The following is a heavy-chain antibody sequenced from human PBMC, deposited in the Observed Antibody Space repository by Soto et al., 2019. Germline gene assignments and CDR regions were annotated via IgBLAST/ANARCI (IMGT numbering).Heavy chain of an antibody. J-gene: IGHJ4*02. V-gene: IGHV1-2*02. CDR1: GYTFTGYY. CDR3: ARAPDYDFWSGYVFDS. CDR2: INPNSGGT. Sequence: ASVKVSCKASGYTFTGYYMHWVRQAPGQGLEWMGWINPNSGGTNYAQKFQGRVTMTRDTSISTAYMELSRLRSDDTDVYYCARAPDYDFWSGYVFDSWGQGTLVTVSS. D-gene: IGHD3-3*01.